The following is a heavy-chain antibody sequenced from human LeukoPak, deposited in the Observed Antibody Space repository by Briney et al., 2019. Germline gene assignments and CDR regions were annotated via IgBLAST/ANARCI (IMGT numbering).Heavy chain of an antibody. CDR2: INSDGINT. CDR1: GFTFSDYY. D-gene: IGHD3-10*01. CDR3: AGGPLKWFGELLPFDY. Sequence: GSLRLSCAASGFTFSDYYMSWIRQAPGKGLEWVSRINSDGINTSYADSVKGRFTISRDNAKNTLNLQMNSLRAEDTAVYYCAGGPLKWFGELLPFDYWGQGTLVTVSS. V-gene: IGHV3-74*01. J-gene: IGHJ4*02.